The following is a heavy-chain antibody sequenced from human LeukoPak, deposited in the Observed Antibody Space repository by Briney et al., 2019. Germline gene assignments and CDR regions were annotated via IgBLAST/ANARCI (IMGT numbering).Heavy chain of an antibody. J-gene: IGHJ4*02. CDR2: ISSSSSYI. D-gene: IGHD5-18*01. CDR3: ARDRDTAMVRYDY. Sequence: GGSLRLSCAASGFTFSGYSMNWVRQAPGKGLEWVSSISSSSSYIYYADSAKGRFTISRDNAKNSLYLQMNSLRAEDTAVYYCARDRDTAMVRYDYWGQGTLVTVSS. CDR1: GFTFSGYS. V-gene: IGHV3-21*01.